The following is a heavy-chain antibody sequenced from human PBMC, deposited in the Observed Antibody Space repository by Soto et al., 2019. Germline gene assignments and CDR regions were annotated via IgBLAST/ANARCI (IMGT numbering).Heavy chain of an antibody. D-gene: IGHD2-8*01. CDR3: AKTPIVLMVYASNNLGFDYY. CDR2: ISGSGGST. J-gene: IGHJ4*02. Sequence: GGSLRLSCAASGFTFSSYAMSWVRQAPGKGLEWVSAISGSGGSTYYADSVKGRFTISRDNSKNTLYLQMNSLRAEDTAVYYCAKTPIVLMVYASNNLGFDYYWGQGTLVTVSS. V-gene: IGHV3-23*01. CDR1: GFTFSSYA.